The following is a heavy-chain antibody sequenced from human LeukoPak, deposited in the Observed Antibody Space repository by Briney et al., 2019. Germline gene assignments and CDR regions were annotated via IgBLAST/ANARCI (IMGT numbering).Heavy chain of an antibody. CDR3: ARGSGNSGYDDYYYYYGMDV. J-gene: IGHJ6*02. CDR1: GFTFSSYG. V-gene: IGHV3-33*01. D-gene: IGHD5-12*01. Sequence: PGGSLRLSRAASGFTFSSYGMHWVRQAPGKRVEWVAVIWYDGSNKYYADSVKGRFTISRDNSKNTLYLQMNSLRAEDTAVYYCARGSGNSGYDDYYYYYGMDVWGQGTTVTVSS. CDR2: IWYDGSNK.